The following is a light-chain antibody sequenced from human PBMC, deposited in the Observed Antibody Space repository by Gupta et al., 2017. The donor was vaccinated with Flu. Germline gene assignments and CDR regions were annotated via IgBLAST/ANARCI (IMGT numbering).Light chain of an antibody. CDR2: KVS. J-gene: IGKJ2*01. Sequence: IACRSSQSLVYSEGNTYLNWFQQRPGQSPMRLIYKVSNRDSGVPDRFSGSGSGTDFTLKISRVEADDVGIYYCMQGTHLYTFGQGTKLEIK. V-gene: IGKV2-30*01. CDR1: QSLVYSEGNTY. CDR3: MQGTHLYT.